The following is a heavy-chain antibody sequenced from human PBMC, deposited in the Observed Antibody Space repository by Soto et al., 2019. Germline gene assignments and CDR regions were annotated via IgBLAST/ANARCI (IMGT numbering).Heavy chain of an antibody. CDR1: GYTFTSYS. D-gene: IGHD5-12*01. Sequence: QVQLVQSGAEVKKPGASVKVSGKASGYTFTSYSISWVRQAPGQGLEWMGWISAYNGNTNYAQKLQGRVTMTTDTSTRKDYVELRSLRSDDTAVYYWARDSGDGIFDYWGQGTLVTVSS. CDR2: ISAYNGNT. V-gene: IGHV1-18*01. CDR3: ARDSGDGIFDY. J-gene: IGHJ4*02.